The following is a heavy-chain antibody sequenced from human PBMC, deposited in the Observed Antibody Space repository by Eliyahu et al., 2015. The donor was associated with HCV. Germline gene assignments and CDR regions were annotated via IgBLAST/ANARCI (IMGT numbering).Heavy chain of an antibody. CDR1: GGSISSSSYY. CDR2: IYYSGST. CDR3: ARHLSAAMATVIDY. D-gene: IGHD6-25*01. Sequence: QLQLQESGPGLVKPSETLSLXCXXSGGSISSSSYYWGWIRXPPGKGLEWIGSIYYSGSTYYNPSLKSRVTISVDTSKNQFSLKLSSVTAADTAVYYCARHLSAAMATVIDYWGQGTLVTVSS. V-gene: IGHV4-39*01. J-gene: IGHJ4*02.